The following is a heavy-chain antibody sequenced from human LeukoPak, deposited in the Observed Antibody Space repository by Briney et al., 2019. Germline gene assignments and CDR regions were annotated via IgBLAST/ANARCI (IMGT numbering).Heavy chain of an antibody. V-gene: IGHV4-59*08. J-gene: IGHJ4*02. CDR3: ARHTSDYGDHRGVDY. CDR1: GGSISSYY. Sequence: KASETLSLTCTVSGGSISSYYWSWIRQPPGKGLEWIGYIYYSGGTNYNPSLKSRVTISVDTSKNQFSLNLSSVTAADTAVYYCARHTSDYGDHRGVDYWGQGTLVTVSS. D-gene: IGHD4-17*01. CDR2: IYYSGGT.